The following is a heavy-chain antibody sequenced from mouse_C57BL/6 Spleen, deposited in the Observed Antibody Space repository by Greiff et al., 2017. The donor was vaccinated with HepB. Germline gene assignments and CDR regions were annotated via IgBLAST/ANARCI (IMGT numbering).Heavy chain of an antibody. CDR1: GYTFTSYW. CDR3: AGGGGDGGFAY. Sequence: VQLQQSGAELVRPGSSVKLSCKASGYTFTSYWMHWVKQRPIQGLEWIGNIDPSDSETHYNQKFKDKATLTVDKSSSTAYMQLSSLTSEDSAVYCGAGGGGDGGFAYWGQGTLVTVSA. D-gene: IGHD2-13*01. V-gene: IGHV1-52*01. CDR2: IDPSDSET. J-gene: IGHJ3*01.